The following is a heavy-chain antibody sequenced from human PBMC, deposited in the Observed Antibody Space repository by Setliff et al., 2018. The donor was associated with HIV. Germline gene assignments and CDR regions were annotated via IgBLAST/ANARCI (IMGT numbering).Heavy chain of an antibody. J-gene: IGHJ3*02. CDR1: GFIFDDYA. V-gene: IGHV3-9*03. Sequence: PGGSLRLSCAASGFIFDDYAMHWVRQAPGKGLEWVSGISWNSGSIDYADSVKGRFTISRDNAKKSLYLQMNSLRAEDMALYYCAKDTSGGWGAFDIWGQGTMVTVS. CDR3: AKDTSGGWGAFDI. D-gene: IGHD6-19*01. CDR2: ISWNSGSI.